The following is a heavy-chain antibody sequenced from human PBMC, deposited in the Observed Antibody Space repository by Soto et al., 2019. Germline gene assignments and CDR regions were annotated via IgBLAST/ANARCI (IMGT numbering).Heavy chain of an antibody. CDR3: ASENTVTTSRHRTAYYGMDV. V-gene: IGHV4-4*07. Sequence: SETLSLTCTVSGGSISSYYWSWIRQPAGKGLEWIGRIYTSGSTNYNPSLKSRVTMSVDTSKNQFSLKLSSVTAADTAVYYCASENTVTTSRHRTAYYGMDVWGQGTTVTVS. CDR2: IYTSGST. J-gene: IGHJ6*02. D-gene: IGHD4-4*01. CDR1: GGSISSYY.